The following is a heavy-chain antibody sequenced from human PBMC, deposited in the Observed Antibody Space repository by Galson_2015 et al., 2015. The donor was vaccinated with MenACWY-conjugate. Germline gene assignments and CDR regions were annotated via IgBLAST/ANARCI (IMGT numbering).Heavy chain of an antibody. Sequence: SLRLSCAASGFTFSNYWTHWVRQPPGKGLVWISYIKADGSFSNYADSVKGRFTISTDNVKNMVYLQMDGLGDEDTAVYFCARDNNWSFDSWGQGTLVTVSS. CDR1: GFTFSNYW. J-gene: IGHJ4*02. CDR3: ARDNNWSFDS. V-gene: IGHV3-74*01. CDR2: IKADGSFS. D-gene: IGHD1-1*01.